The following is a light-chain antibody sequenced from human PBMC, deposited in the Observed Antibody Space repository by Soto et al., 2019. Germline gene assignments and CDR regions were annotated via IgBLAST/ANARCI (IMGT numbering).Light chain of an antibody. J-gene: IGKJ4*01. CDR2: GAS. Sequence: DIVMTQSPATLSVSPGERATLSCRASQSVSSNLAWYQQKPGQAPRLLIYGASTRATDIPARFSGSGSGTEFTLTISSLQSEDFAVYYCQQYNNWPPVTFGGGTKVEIK. V-gene: IGKV3-15*01. CDR3: QQYNNWPPVT. CDR1: QSVSSN.